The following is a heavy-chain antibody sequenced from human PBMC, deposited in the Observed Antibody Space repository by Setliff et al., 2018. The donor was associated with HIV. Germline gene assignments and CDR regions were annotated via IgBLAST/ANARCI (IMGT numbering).Heavy chain of an antibody. CDR1: GFTFSSYS. CDR2: ISSSSSYI. V-gene: IGHV3-21*01. J-gene: IGHJ4*01. Sequence: GESLKISCAASGFTFSSYSMNWVRQAPGKGLEWVSSISSSSSYIYYADSVKGRFTISRDNAKNSLYLQMNSLRAEDTAVYYCARDPPWNYDSSGYPYYFDYWGHGTLVTVSS. D-gene: IGHD3-22*01. CDR3: ARDPPWNYDSSGYPYYFDY.